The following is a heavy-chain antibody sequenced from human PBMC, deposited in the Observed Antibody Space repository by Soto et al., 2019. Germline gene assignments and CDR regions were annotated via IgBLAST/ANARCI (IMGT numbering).Heavy chain of an antibody. CDR3: ARDLTAADY. CDR2: INPSGGST. D-gene: IGHD2-21*02. J-gene: IGHJ4*02. CDR1: GYTFTSYY. Sequence: QVQLMQSGAEVKKPGASVTISCKASGYTFTSYYIHWVRQAPRQGLEWMAIINPSGGSTNYAQKXQSSFTXXRDTSTSTVNMELSSLSSEDTAVYYCARDLTAADYWGQGTLVTVSS. V-gene: IGHV1-46*01.